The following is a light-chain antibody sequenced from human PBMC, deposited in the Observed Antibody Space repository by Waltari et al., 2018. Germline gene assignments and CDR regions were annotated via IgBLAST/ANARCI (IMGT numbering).Light chain of an antibody. CDR3: MQALRPPWT. Sequence: DILLTQTPLSLPVTLGEPASISCRSSQSLVYSDGKTYLDWFLQKPGQSPQLLMYLVSKRASGVPDRFSGSGSGNDFTLKITRVEAEDVGVYYCMQALRPPWTFGQGTKVEIK. CDR2: LVS. CDR1: QSLVYSDGKTY. J-gene: IGKJ1*01. V-gene: IGKV2-40*01.